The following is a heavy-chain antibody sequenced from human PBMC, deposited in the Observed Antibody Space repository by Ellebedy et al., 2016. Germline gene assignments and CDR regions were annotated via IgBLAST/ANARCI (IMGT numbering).Heavy chain of an antibody. CDR3: RQGHYANY. CDR1: GLIVSSFF. CDR2: MRGDDGRT. D-gene: IGHD4-17*01. V-gene: IGHV3-23*01. J-gene: IGHJ4*02. Sequence: GGSLRLXXAPSGLIVSSFFMGWVRQAPGKGLEWVSTMRGDDGRTHLADSVKGRFTMSRDIPKNTVYLQMSRLRAEDTAVYYCRQGHYANYWGQGTLVTVSS.